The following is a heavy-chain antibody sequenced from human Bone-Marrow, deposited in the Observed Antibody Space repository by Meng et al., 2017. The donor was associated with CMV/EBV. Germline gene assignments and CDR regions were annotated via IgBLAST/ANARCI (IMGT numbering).Heavy chain of an antibody. V-gene: IGHV3-30*02. CDR3: AKDRRYDFWSGDFDY. CDR2: IRYDGSNK. CDR1: GFTFSSYG. J-gene: IGHJ4*02. Sequence: GESLKISCAASGFTFSSYGMHWVRQAPGKGLEWVAFIRYDGSNKYYADSVKGRFTISRDNSKNTLYLQMNSLRAEDTVVYYCAKDRRYDFWSGDFDYWGQGTLVTVSS. D-gene: IGHD3-3*01.